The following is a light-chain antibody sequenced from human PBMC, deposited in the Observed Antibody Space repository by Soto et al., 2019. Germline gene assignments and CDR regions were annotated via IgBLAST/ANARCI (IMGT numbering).Light chain of an antibody. CDR1: QSVRSSY. V-gene: IGKV3-20*01. CDR3: QQYGNSPIT. Sequence: EVVLTQSPATLSLSPGERATLSCRASQSVRSSYLAWYQQKPGQAPRLLIYGTSSRATGIPDRFSGSGSGTDFTLTISRLEPEDFAVYYCQQYGNSPITFGQGTQLEIK. CDR2: GTS. J-gene: IGKJ5*01.